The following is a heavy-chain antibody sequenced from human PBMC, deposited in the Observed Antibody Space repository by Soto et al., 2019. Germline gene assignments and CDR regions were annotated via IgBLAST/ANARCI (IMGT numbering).Heavy chain of an antibody. CDR1: GYTFTGYY. Sequence: QVQLVQSGAEVKKPGASVKVSCKASGYTFTGYYMHWVRQAPGQGLEWMGWINPNSGGTNYAQKFQGWVTMTRDTSISTAYMELSRLRSDDTDVYYCARAHCSSTSCFTWYFDLWGRGTLVTVSS. CDR2: INPNSGGT. J-gene: IGHJ2*01. V-gene: IGHV1-2*04. D-gene: IGHD2-2*02. CDR3: ARAHCSSTSCFTWYFDL.